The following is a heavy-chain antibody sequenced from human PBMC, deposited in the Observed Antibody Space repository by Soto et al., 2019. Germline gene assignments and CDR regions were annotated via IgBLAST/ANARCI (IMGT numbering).Heavy chain of an antibody. Sequence: SVKVSCKASGGTFSSYTISWVRQAPGQGLEWMGRIIPILGIANYAQKFQGRVTITADKSTSTAYMELSSLRSEDTAVYYRARDPGGSSWYTGDYWGQGTLVTVSS. D-gene: IGHD6-13*01. CDR2: IIPILGIA. V-gene: IGHV1-69*04. CDR1: GGTFSSYT. CDR3: ARDPGGSSWYTGDY. J-gene: IGHJ4*02.